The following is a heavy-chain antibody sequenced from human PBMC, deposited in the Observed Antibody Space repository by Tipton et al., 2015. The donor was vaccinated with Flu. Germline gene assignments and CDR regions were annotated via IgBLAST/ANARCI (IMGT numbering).Heavy chain of an antibody. J-gene: IGHJ4*02. V-gene: IGHV3-74*01. D-gene: IGHD5-18*01. Sequence: GSLRLSCAASGFTFSNSWMHWVRQAPGKGLVWVSRINNDGRTTSYADSVKGRFTISRDNAKNTLYLQMNSLRADDTAVYYCAREADTSMLPDCWGQGTLVTVSS. CDR2: INNDGRTT. CDR3: AREADTSMLPDC. CDR1: GFTFSNSW.